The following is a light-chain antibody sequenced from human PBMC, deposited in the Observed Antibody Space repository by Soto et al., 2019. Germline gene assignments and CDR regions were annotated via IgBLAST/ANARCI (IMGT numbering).Light chain of an antibody. V-gene: IGLV2-14*01. Sequence: QSVLTQPASVSGSPGQSITISCTGTSSDVGGYNYVSWYQQHPGKAPKLMIYEVSNRPSGVSNRFSGSKSGNTASLTISGLHPEDEADYYCSSYTSSSTVFGGGTKLTVL. CDR2: EVS. J-gene: IGLJ3*02. CDR1: SSDVGGYNY. CDR3: SSYTSSSTV.